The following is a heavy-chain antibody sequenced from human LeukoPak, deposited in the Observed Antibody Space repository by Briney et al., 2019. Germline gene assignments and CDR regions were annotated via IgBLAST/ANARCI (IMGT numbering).Heavy chain of an antibody. CDR3: AREGIAAAGDFDY. D-gene: IGHD6-13*01. CDR2: ISSSSSYI. Sequence: GVSLSFSYAASGFAFSCYSMNWVRPATGKGLGWVSSISSSSSYIYHADSVKGRFTISRDNAKNSLYLQMNSLRAEDTAVYYCAREGIAAAGDFDYWGQGTLVTVSS. J-gene: IGHJ4*02. CDR1: GFAFSCYS. V-gene: IGHV3-21*01.